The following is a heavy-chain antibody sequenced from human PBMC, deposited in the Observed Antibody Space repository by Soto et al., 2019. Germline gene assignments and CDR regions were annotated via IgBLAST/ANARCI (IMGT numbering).Heavy chain of an antibody. Sequence: QVQLQESGPGLVKPSETLSLTCTVSGGSISRYYWSWIRQPPGKALEWIGYIYYSGSTNYNPSLKSRVTISVDTSKNQFSLKLSSVTAADTAVYYCAREGIAAAAYYGMDVWGQGTTVTVSS. V-gene: IGHV4-59*01. CDR3: AREGIAAAAYYGMDV. CDR1: GGSISRYY. CDR2: IYYSGST. J-gene: IGHJ6*02. D-gene: IGHD6-13*01.